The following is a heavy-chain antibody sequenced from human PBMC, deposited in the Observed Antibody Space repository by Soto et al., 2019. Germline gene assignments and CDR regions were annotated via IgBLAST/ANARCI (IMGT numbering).Heavy chain of an antibody. Sequence: PSETLSLTCTVSGGSISSSSYYWGWIRQPPGKGLEWIGSIYYSGSTYYNPSLKSRVTISVDTSKNQFSLKLSSVTAADTAVYYCAGENDYGDYYFDYWGQGTLVTVSS. CDR3: AGENDYGDYYFDY. D-gene: IGHD4-17*01. V-gene: IGHV4-39*02. J-gene: IGHJ4*02. CDR1: GGSISSSSYY. CDR2: IYYSGST.